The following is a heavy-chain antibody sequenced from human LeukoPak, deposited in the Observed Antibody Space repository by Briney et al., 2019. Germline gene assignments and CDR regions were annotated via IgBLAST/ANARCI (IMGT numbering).Heavy chain of an antibody. CDR1: GYTFTSYG. V-gene: IGHV1-18*04. Sequence: ASVKVSCKASGYTFTSYGISWVRQTPGQGLEWMGWISAYNGNTNYAQKLQGRVTMTTDTSTSTVYMELRSLRSDDTAVYYCARRVDYYYGMDVWGKGTTVTVSS. CDR3: ARRVDYYYGMDV. CDR2: ISAYNGNT. J-gene: IGHJ6*04.